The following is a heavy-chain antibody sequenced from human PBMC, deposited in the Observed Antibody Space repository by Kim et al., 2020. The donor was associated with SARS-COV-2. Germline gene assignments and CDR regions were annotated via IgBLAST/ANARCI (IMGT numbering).Heavy chain of an antibody. Sequence: SVKVSCKASGGTFSSYAISWVRQAPGQGLEWMGGIIPIFGTANYAQKFQGRVTITADESTSTAYMELSSLRSEDTAVYYCVNGSKPVNWFDPWGQGTLVTVSS. CDR1: GGTFSSYA. D-gene: IGHD3-10*01. V-gene: IGHV1-69*13. CDR2: IIPIFGTA. CDR3: VNGSKPVNWFDP. J-gene: IGHJ5*02.